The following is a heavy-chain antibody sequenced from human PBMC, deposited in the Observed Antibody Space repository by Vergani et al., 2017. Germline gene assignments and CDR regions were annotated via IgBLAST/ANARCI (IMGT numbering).Heavy chain of an antibody. J-gene: IGHJ4*02. CDR3: VKDAGSYENFFDS. V-gene: IGHV3-23*01. CDR1: GFTFSTYA. Sequence: EVQLLESGGSLKQPGGSVRLSCAASGFTFSTYAMHWVRQAPGNGLEWVSALTGGGGSTYYADSFKGRFIISRDNSRDTLYLQMNSLRSEDTATYYCVKDAGSYENFFDSWGQRTLVIVSS. CDR2: LTGGGGST. D-gene: IGHD1-26*01.